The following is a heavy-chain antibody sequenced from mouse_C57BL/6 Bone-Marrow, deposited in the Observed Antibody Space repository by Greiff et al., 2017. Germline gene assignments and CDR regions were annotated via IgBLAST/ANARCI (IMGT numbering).Heavy chain of an antibody. V-gene: IGHV1-4*01. D-gene: IGHD1-1*01. CDR1: GYTFTSYT. CDR3: ARYLTTVVRDY. CDR2: INPSSGYT. J-gene: IGHJ2*01. Sequence: QVQLQQSGAELARPGASVKMSCKASGYTFTSYTMHWVQPRPGQGLEWIGYINPSSGYTKYNQNFKDKATLTADKSSSTAYMQLSSLTSEDSAVDYCARYLTTVVRDYWGQGTTLTVSS.